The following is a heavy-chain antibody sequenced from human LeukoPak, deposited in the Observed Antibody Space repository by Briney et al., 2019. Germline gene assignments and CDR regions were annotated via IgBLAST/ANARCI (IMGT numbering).Heavy chain of an antibody. J-gene: IGHJ3*02. CDR1: GGSFSGYY. CDR2: INHSGST. D-gene: IGHD3-9*01. V-gene: IGHV4-34*01. Sequence: SETLSLTCAVYGGSFSGYYWSWIRQPPGKGLEWIGEINHSGSTNYNPSLKSRVTISVDTSKNQFSLKLSSVTAADTAVYYCARRYYDILTGYLSEAFDIWGQGTMVTVSS. CDR3: ARRYYDILTGYLSEAFDI.